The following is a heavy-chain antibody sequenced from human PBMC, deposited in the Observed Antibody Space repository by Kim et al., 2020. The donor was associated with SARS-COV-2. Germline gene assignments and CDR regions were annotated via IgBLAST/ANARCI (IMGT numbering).Heavy chain of an antibody. Sequence: ASVKVSCKASGYTFTGYYMHWVRQAPGQGLEWMGRINPNSGGTNYAQKFQGRVTMTRDTSISTAYMELSRLRSDDTAVYYCARDLWLADDFWKLYDYWGQGTLVTVSS. CDR2: INPNSGGT. CDR1: GYTFTGYY. D-gene: IGHD3-3*01. V-gene: IGHV1-2*06. J-gene: IGHJ4*02. CDR3: ARDLWLADDFWKLYDY.